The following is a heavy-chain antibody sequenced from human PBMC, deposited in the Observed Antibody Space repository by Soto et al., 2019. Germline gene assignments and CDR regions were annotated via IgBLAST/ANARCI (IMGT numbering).Heavy chain of an antibody. D-gene: IGHD3-9*01. CDR3: ARDEGGYDILTGYYKAHHFDQ. CDR2: ISPHNRNT. CDR1: GYTFGHFY. Sequence: QVQLVQSGAEVKRPGDSVKVSCQASGYTFGHFYITWVRQAPGQGLEWMGAISPHNRNTNYAEKFRGRVTMTTDTSTNTAYMKLRSMRSDDTAVYYCARDEGGYDILTGYYKAHHFDQWGQGALVTVSS. V-gene: IGHV1-18*01. J-gene: IGHJ4*02.